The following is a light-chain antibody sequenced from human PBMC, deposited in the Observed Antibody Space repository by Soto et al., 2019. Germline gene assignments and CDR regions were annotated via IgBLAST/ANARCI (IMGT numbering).Light chain of an antibody. V-gene: IGLV2-14*01. CDR1: SSDVGGYNY. CDR2: EVS. CDR3: SSYTSSSTRGV. J-gene: IGLJ1*01. Sequence: QSALTQPASVYGSPGQSITISCTGTSSDVGGYNYVSWYQQHPGKAPKLMIYEVSNRPSGVSNRFSGSKSGNTASLTISGLQAEDEADYYCSSYTSSSTRGVFGTGTKLTVL.